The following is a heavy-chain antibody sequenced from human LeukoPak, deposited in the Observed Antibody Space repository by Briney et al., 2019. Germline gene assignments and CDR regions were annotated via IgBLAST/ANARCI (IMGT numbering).Heavy chain of an antibody. CDR1: GFTFSSYI. D-gene: IGHD2-2*01. V-gene: IGHV3-48*04. CDR2: ISSSSSTI. J-gene: IGHJ4*02. CDR3: ASTGRYCTSTSCSNYFHY. Sequence: GGSLRLSCAASGFTFSSYIMNWVRQAPGKRLEWVSYISSSSSTIYYADSVKGRFTLSRDNAKNSLYLQMNSLRAEDTAVYYRASTGRYCTSTSCSNYFHYWGQGTLVTVSS.